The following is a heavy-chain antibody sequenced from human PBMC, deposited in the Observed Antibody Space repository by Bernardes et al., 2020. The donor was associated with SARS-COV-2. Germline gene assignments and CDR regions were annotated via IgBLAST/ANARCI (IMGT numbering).Heavy chain of an antibody. CDR1: GGSISSYY. CDR3: ARDRGYNWNYYYYYGMDV. CDR2: IYYSGST. D-gene: IGHD1-20*01. Sequence: SEPLSLTCTVSGGSISSYYWSWLRQPPGKGLEWIGYIYYSGSTNDNPSLKSRVTISVDTSKNQFSLKMSSVTAADTAVYYCARDRGYNWNYYYYYGMDVWGQGTTVTVSS. J-gene: IGHJ6*02. V-gene: IGHV4-59*01.